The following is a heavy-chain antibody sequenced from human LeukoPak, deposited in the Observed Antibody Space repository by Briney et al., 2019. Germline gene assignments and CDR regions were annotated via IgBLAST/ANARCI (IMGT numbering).Heavy chain of an antibody. CDR2: MSYSGKT. J-gene: IGHJ5*02. CDR3: ARFSSGANWFDA. CDR1: GASISSQF. V-gene: IGHV4-59*11. Sequence: SETLSLPCTVSGASISSQFWSWVRQPPGKRPEYIGYMSYSGKTNYNPSLKSRVTISLDTSRNSFSLKLSSLTAADTAVYYCARFSSGANWFDAWGRGTLVTVCS.